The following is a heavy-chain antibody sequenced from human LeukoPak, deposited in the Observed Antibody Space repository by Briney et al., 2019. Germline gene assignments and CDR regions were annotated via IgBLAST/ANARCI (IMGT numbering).Heavy chain of an antibody. Sequence: PGGSLRLSCVVSGIIFDDYAMNWVRQAPGKGLEWVSGISWNSGSIGYADSVKGRFTISRDNAKNSLYLQMNSLRAEDTALYYCAKDNRAYYYYYYGMDVWGQGTTVTVSS. D-gene: IGHD3-16*02. J-gene: IGHJ6*02. CDR3: AKDNRAYYYYYYGMDV. V-gene: IGHV3-9*01. CDR2: ISWNSGSI. CDR1: GIIFDDYA.